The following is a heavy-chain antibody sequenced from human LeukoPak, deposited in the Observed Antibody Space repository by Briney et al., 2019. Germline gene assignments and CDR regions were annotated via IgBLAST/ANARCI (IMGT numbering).Heavy chain of an antibody. V-gene: IGHV3-30-3*01. CDR1: GFTFSSYA. D-gene: IGHD3-9*01. J-gene: IGHJ4*02. Sequence: AGGSLRLSCAASGFTFSSYAMHWVRQAPGKGLEWVAVISYDGSNKYYADSVKGRFTISRDNSKNTLYPQMNSLRAEDTAVYYCARVGQRYRRVFDYWGQGTLVTVSS. CDR2: ISYDGSNK. CDR3: ARVGQRYRRVFDY.